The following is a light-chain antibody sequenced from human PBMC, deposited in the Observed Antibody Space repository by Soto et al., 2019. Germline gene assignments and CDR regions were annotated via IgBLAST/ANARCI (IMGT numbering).Light chain of an antibody. CDR3: QQYDNWPWT. CDR1: QSVSSY. V-gene: IGKV3-15*01. CDR2: SAS. Sequence: TQSPVTLSLSPGERATLSCRASQSVSSYLAWYQQKPGQAPRLLIYSASRRATGFPARFSGSGSGTDFTLTISSLQSEDFAVYYCQQYDNWPWTFGQGSNVDIK. J-gene: IGKJ1*01.